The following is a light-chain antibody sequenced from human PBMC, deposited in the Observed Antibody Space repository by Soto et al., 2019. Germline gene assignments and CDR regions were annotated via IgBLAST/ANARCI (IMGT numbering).Light chain of an antibody. V-gene: IGLV2-14*03. CDR3: SSYITSTTPVV. Sequence: QSVLTQPASVSGSPGQSITISCTGIRSDVGDYIYVSWYQQHPGKAPKLLIPDVNDRPSGVSNRFSGAKSGNTASLSISGLHAEDEADYYCSSYITSTTPVVFGGGTKLTV. CDR1: RSDVGDYIY. CDR2: DVN. J-gene: IGLJ3*02.